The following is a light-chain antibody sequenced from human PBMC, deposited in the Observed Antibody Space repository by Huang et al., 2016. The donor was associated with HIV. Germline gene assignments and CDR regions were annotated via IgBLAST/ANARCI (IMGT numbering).Light chain of an antibody. CDR3: QQRGNWPLT. Sequence: EIVLIQSPASLSLSPGERATLSCRASQSVRSYLAWYQQKPGQAPRLLIYAASTRGTGVPGRFSGSGSGTDFTLTISSLESEDFAIYYCQQRGNWPLTFGGGTKVEIK. V-gene: IGKV3-11*01. CDR1: QSVRSY. CDR2: AAS. J-gene: IGKJ4*01.